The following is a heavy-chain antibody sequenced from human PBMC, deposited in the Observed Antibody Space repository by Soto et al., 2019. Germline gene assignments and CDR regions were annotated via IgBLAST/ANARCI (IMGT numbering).Heavy chain of an antibody. D-gene: IGHD3-16*01. V-gene: IGHV4-39*01. CDR1: GCSISSSSYY. J-gene: IGHJ4*02. CDR3: ARHFLRFKDFDY. CDR2: IYYSGST. Sequence: SETLSLTCTVSGCSISSSSYYWGWIRQPPGKGLEWIGSIYYSGSTYYNPSLKSRVTISVDTSKNQFSLKLSSVTAADTAVYYCARHFLRFKDFDYWGQGTLVTVSS.